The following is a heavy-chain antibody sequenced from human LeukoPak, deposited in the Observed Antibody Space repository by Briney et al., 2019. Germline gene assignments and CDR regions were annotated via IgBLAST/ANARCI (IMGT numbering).Heavy chain of an antibody. V-gene: IGHV4-34*01. CDR2: INHSGST. Sequence: SETLSLTCAVYGGSFRGYYWSWIRQPPGKGLEWIGEINHSGSTNYNPSLKSRVTISVDTSKNQFSLKLSSVTAADTAVYYCARVPARFYYFDYWGQGTLVTVSS. CDR3: ARVPARFYYFDY. CDR1: GGSFRGYY. J-gene: IGHJ4*02.